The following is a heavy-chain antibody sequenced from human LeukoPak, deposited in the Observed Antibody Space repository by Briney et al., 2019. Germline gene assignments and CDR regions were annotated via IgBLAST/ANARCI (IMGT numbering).Heavy chain of an antibody. CDR2: ISTAGDT. J-gene: IGHJ3*02. CDR3: ARGNKLLSPSYGFDM. CDR1: GFTFRSYD. Sequence: GGSLRLSCAASGFTFRSYDMHWVRQPIGKDLEWVSAISTAGDTYYSGSVKGRFTISRENTKNSLYLQMNSLRAGDTAVYYCARGNKLLSPSYGFDMWGQGTMVTVSS. D-gene: IGHD2-2*01. V-gene: IGHV3-13*01.